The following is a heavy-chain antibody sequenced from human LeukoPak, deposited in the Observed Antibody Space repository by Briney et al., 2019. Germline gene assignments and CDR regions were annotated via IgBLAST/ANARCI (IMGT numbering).Heavy chain of an antibody. D-gene: IGHD6-13*01. V-gene: IGHV3-7*03. Sequence: GGSLRLSCAASGFPFNAYWMTWVRQAPGKGLEWVANIRQDGDTKYYVDSVKGRFTISRDNAKNSLYLQMNSLRAEDTAIYYCARSLPYGTTWYGRSDFWGQGTLVTVSS. CDR2: IRQDGDTK. J-gene: IGHJ4*02. CDR1: GFPFNAYW. CDR3: ARSLPYGTTWYGRSDF.